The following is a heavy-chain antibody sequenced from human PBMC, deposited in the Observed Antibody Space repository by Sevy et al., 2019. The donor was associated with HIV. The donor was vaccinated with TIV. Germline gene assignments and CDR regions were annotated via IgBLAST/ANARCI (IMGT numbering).Heavy chain of an antibody. CDR1: GFTFSSYS. CDR2: ISSSSSYI. CDR3: ARGGLMIVVEDWFDP. D-gene: IGHD3-22*01. V-gene: IGHV3-21*01. Sequence: GGSLRLSCAASGFTFSSYSMNWVRQAPGKGLEWVSSISSSSSYIYYADSVKCRFTISRDNAKNSLYLQMNSLRAEDTAVYYCARGGLMIVVEDWFDPWGQGTLVTVSS. J-gene: IGHJ5*02.